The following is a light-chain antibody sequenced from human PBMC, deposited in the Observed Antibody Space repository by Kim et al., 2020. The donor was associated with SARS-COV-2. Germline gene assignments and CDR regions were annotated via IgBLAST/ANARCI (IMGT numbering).Light chain of an antibody. V-gene: IGKV3-20*01. CDR1: QSVSSRH. CDR2: GAS. J-gene: IGKJ2*01. Sequence: LSPGESATLSCRASQSVSSRHLAWYQQRPGQAPRPLIYGASSRATGIPDRISGSGSGTDFTLTISRLEPEDFGVYYCQQYGSSPTTFGQGTKLEI. CDR3: QQYGSSPTT.